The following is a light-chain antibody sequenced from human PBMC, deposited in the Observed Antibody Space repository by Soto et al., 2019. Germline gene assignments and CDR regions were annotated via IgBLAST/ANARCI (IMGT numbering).Light chain of an antibody. J-gene: IGLJ2*01. CDR3: SSYAGSSTHVV. V-gene: IGLV2-23*01. CDR1: SSDVGSYNL. CDR2: EGS. Sequence: QSALTQPASVSGSPGQSITISSTGISSDVGSYNLVSWYQQHPGKAPKVMIYEGSKRPSGVSNRFSGSRPGNTASLTISGLQAEDEAHYYCSSYAGSSTHVVFGGGTQLTVL.